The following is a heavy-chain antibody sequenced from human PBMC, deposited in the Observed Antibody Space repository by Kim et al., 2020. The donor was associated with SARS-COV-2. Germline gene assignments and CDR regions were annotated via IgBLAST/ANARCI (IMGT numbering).Heavy chain of an antibody. CDR3: ARDLFDIVVVPAAIAPFDP. CDR2: IWYDGSNK. Sequence: GGSLRLSCAASGFTFSSYGMHWVRQAPGKGLEWVAVIWYDGSNKYYADSVKGRFTISRDNSKNTLYLQMNSLRAEDTAVYYCARDLFDIVVVPAAIAPFDPWGQGTLVTVSS. D-gene: IGHD2-2*01. J-gene: IGHJ5*02. V-gene: IGHV3-33*01. CDR1: GFTFSSYG.